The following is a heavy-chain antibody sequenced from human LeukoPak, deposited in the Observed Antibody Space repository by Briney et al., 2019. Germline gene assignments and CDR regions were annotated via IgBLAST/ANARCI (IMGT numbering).Heavy chain of an antibody. V-gene: IGHV3-7*03. CDR3: ARRGVGGYCSGGSCYSGYYYYYYGMDV. J-gene: IGHJ6*04. CDR2: IKQDGSEK. CDR1: GFTFSSYW. Sequence: GGPLRLSCAASGFTFSSYWMSWVRQAPGKGLEWVANIKQDGSEKYYVDSVKGRFTISRDNAKNSLYLQMNSLRAEDTAVYYCARRGVGGYCSGGSCYSGYYYYYYGMDVWGKGTTVTVSS. D-gene: IGHD2-15*01.